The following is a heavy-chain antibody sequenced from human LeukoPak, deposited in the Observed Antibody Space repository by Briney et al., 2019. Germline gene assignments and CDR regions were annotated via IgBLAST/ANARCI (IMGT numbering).Heavy chain of an antibody. CDR1: GYTFTSYG. J-gene: IGHJ4*02. V-gene: IGHV1-18*01. D-gene: IGHD4-23*01. CDR3: ARDVYGGNFDY. Sequence: ASVKVSCKASGYTFTSYGISWVRQAPGQGLEWMGWISAYNGNTNYAQKLQGRVTMTTDSSTSTAYMDLRSLRSDDTAVYYCARDVYGGNFDYWGQGTLVTVSS. CDR2: ISAYNGNT.